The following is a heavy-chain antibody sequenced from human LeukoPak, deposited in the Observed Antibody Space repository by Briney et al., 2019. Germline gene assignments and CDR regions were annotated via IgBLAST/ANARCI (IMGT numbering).Heavy chain of an antibody. CDR3: ARGGRSLVAAQFDL. CDR2: IYTRGST. D-gene: IGHD2-15*01. Sequence: SETLSLTCTVSGGSISSYHWSWIRHPAPKGLEWIGRIYTRGSTDYNPSLTRRVTMSVDTAKNHFSLKLTSVTAADAAVYYCARGGRSLVAAQFDLWGRGTLVTVSS. CDR1: GGSISSYH. V-gene: IGHV4-4*07. J-gene: IGHJ2*01.